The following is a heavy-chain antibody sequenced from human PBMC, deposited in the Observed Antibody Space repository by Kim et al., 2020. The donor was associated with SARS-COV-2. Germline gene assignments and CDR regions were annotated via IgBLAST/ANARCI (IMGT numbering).Heavy chain of an antibody. J-gene: IGHJ6*02. D-gene: IGHD3-3*01. Sequence: GGSLRLSCAASGFTFSSYEMNWVRQAPGKGLEWVSYISSSGSTIYYADSVKGRFTISRDNAKNSLYLQMNSLRAEDTAVYYCARGTYYDFWSGYYTSYYYYGMDVWGQGTTVTVSS. CDR2: ISSSGSTI. CDR1: GFTFSSYE. V-gene: IGHV3-48*03. CDR3: ARGTYYDFWSGYYTSYYYYGMDV.